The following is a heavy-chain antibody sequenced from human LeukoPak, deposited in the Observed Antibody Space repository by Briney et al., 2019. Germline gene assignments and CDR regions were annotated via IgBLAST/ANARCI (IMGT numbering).Heavy chain of an antibody. D-gene: IGHD3-10*01. Sequence: SETLSLTCTVSGGSITSNTYYWGWIRQPPGKGLEWIGTIFYSGSTYYNPSLKSRVTISVDTSKNQFSLKLSSVTAADTAVYYCASVGSGSYYYYFDYWGQGTLVTVSS. CDR1: GGSITSNTYY. CDR3: ASVGSGSYYYYFDY. CDR2: IFYSGST. V-gene: IGHV4-39*07. J-gene: IGHJ4*02.